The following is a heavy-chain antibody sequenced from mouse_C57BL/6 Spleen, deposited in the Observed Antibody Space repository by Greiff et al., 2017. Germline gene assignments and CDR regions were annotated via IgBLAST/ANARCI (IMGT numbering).Heavy chain of an antibody. CDR2: IDPETGGT. V-gene: IGHV1-15*01. CDR1: GYTFTDYE. D-gene: IGHD2-2*01. CDR3: TRTMVTRAMDY. Sequence: VKLMESGAELVRPGASVTLSCKASGYTFTDYEMHWVKQTPVHGLEWIGAIDPETGGTAYNQKFKGKAILTADKSSSTAYMELRSLTSEDSAVYYCTRTMVTRAMDYWGQGTSVTVSS. J-gene: IGHJ4*01.